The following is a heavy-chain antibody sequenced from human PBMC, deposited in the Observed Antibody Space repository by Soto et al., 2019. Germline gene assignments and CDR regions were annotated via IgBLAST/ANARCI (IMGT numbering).Heavy chain of an antibody. V-gene: IGHV1-2*02. CDR2: VKPNSDGT. Sequence: ASVKVSCKXSGYTFTDYFLHWVRQAPGQGLEWMGWVKPNSDGTKYAQRFQGRVTMTKDTSINTAYMELSRLRSDDTAVYYCARGPKYYYDSTGEIDYWGQGTLVTVSS. D-gene: IGHD3-22*01. CDR1: GYTFTDYF. CDR3: ARGPKYYYDSTGEIDY. J-gene: IGHJ4*02.